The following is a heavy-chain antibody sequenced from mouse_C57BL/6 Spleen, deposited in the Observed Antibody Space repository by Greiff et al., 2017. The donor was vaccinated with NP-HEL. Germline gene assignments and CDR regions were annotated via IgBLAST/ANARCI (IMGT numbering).Heavy chain of an antibody. J-gene: IGHJ3*01. CDR3: ARESSFYYDYDGRFPFAY. D-gene: IGHD2-4*01. CDR1: GYSFTDYN. CDR2: INPNYGTT. V-gene: IGHV1-39*01. Sequence: VQLKQSGPELVKPGASVKISCKASGYSFTDYNMNWVKQSNGKSLEWIGVINPNYGTTSYNQKFKGKATLTVDQSSSTAYMQLNSLTSEDSAVYYCARESSFYYDYDGRFPFAYWGQGTLVTVSA.